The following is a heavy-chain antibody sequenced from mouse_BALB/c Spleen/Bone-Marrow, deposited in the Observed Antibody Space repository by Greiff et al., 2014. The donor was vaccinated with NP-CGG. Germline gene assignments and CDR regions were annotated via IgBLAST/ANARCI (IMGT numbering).Heavy chain of an antibody. J-gene: IGHJ4*01. Sequence: VQLQQSGAELVKPGASVKLSCTASGFNIKDTYMHWVKQRPEQGLEWIGRIDPANGNTKYDPKFQGKATITADTSSNTAYLQLSSLTSEDTAVYFCAKAYYCNYPYAMDYWGQGTSVTVSS. CDR1: GFNIKDTY. CDR2: IDPANGNT. D-gene: IGHD2-10*01. V-gene: IGHV14-3*02. CDR3: AKAYYCNYPYAMDY.